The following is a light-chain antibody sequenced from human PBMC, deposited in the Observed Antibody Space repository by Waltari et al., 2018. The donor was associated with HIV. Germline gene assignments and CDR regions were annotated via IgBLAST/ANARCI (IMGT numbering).Light chain of an antibody. CDR3: QSYDSSLSGSVV. CDR1: SSNIGAGYD. Sequence: QSVLTQPPSVSGAPGQRVTISCTGSSSNIGAGYDVHWYQQLPGTAPKRLISGNSNRPSGVPDRFPGSKAGTSASLAITGLQAEDEADYYCQSYDSSLSGSVVFGGGTKLTVL. J-gene: IGLJ2*01. CDR2: GNS. V-gene: IGLV1-40*01.